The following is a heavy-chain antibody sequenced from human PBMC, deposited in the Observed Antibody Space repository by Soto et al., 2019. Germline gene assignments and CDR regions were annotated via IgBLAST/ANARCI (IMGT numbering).Heavy chain of an antibody. CDR2: MNPNSGNT. V-gene: IGHV1-8*01. J-gene: IGHJ3*02. CDR1: GYTFTSYD. D-gene: IGHD4-17*01. Sequence: QVQLVQSGAEVKKPGASVKVSCKASGYTFTSYDINWVRQATGQGLEWMGWMNPNSGNTGYAQKFQGRVNMTGNTSIGTAYMELSSLRSEDTAVYYCARPMTAVTHAFDIWGQGTMVTVSS. CDR3: ARPMTAVTHAFDI.